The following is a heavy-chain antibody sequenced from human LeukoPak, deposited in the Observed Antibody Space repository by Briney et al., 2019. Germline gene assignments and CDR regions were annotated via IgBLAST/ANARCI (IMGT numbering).Heavy chain of an antibody. CDR1: GGSISSGSYY. D-gene: IGHD6-13*01. V-gene: IGHV4-61*02. J-gene: IGHJ4*02. CDR3: ARVTGYRIEDYFDY. CDR2: IYTSGST. Sequence: PSETLSLTCTVSGGSISSGSYYWSWIRQPAGKGLEWIGRIYTSGSTSYNPSLESRVTISVDTSKNQFSLKLKLSSVTAADTAVYYCARVTGYRIEDYFDYWGQGTLVTVSS.